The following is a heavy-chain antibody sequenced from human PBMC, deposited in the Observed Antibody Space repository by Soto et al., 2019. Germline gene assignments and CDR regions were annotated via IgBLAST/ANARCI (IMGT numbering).Heavy chain of an antibody. D-gene: IGHD4-17*01. J-gene: IGHJ6*02. CDR3: AKDFTPWFGDYFYYYYGMDV. Sequence: GGSRNLPCAAAGFTSGSYGCHGSRKAQGTGLEWVAVMSYDGSKYYADTVKGRFTISRDNSKNTLYLQINSLRPEDTAVYYCAKDFTPWFGDYFYYYYGMDVWGQGTTVTVSS. V-gene: IGHV3-30*18. CDR2: MSYDGSK. CDR1: GFTSGSYG.